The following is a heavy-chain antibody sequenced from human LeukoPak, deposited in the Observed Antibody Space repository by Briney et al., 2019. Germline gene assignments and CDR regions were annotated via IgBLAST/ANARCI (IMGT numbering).Heavy chain of an antibody. Sequence: SQTLSLTCTVSGGSISSGDYYWSWIRQPPGNGLEWIGYIYYSGSTYYNPSLKSRVTISVDTSKNQFSLKLSSVTAADTAVYYCARGLQLWLPSYYYYMDVWGKGTTVTVSS. J-gene: IGHJ6*03. CDR2: IYYSGST. D-gene: IGHD5-18*01. CDR1: GGSISSGDYY. V-gene: IGHV4-30-4*08. CDR3: ARGLQLWLPSYYYYMDV.